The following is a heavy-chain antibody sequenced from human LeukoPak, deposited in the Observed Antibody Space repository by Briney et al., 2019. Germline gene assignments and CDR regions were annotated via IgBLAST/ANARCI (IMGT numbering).Heavy chain of an antibody. CDR1: GGSISRSSYY. D-gene: IGHD3-10*01. Sequence: SETLSLTCTVSGGSISRSSYYWGWIRQPPGKGLEWIGSIHYSGSTNYNPSLKSRVTISVDTSKNQFSLKLSSVTAADTAVYYCARRKVRGVRGVDPWGQGTLVTVSS. CDR3: ARRKVRGVRGVDP. CDR2: IHYSGST. V-gene: IGHV4-39*01. J-gene: IGHJ5*02.